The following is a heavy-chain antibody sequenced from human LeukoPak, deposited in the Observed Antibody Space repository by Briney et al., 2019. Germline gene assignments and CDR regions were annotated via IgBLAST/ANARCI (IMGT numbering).Heavy chain of an antibody. V-gene: IGHV1-69*06. D-gene: IGHD2-21*01. Sequence: SVKVSCKDSGGTFSSYAISWVRQAPGQGLEWMGRIIPIFGTANYAQKFQGRVTITAEKSTSTAYMELSSLRSEDTAVYYCARGLPPVVLDYWGQGTLVTVSS. CDR3: ARGLPPVVLDY. J-gene: IGHJ4*02. CDR2: IIPIFGTA. CDR1: GGTFSSYA.